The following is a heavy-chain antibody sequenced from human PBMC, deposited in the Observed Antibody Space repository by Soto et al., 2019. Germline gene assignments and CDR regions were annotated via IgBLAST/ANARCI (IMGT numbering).Heavy chain of an antibody. CDR2: ISYDGSNK. V-gene: IGHV3-30*18. CDR1: GFTFSNYG. D-gene: IGHD6-19*01. J-gene: IGHJ3*02. Sequence: QVQLVESGGGVVQPGRSLRLSCAASGFTFSNYGMHWVRQAPGKGLEWVAVISYDGSNKYYADSVKGRFTISRDNSKNTRYLPMNSLRAEDTAVYYCAKDKSQWRAGAFDIWGQGTMVTVSS. CDR3: AKDKSQWRAGAFDI.